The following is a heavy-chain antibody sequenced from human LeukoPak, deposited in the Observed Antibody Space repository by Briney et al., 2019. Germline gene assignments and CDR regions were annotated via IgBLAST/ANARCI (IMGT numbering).Heavy chain of an antibody. Sequence: GESLKISCKGSGYSFTSYWISWVRQMSGKGLEWMGVIYLGDSDIIYSPSFQGQVTISADKSIRTAYLQWSSLKASDTAMYYCAKRGIAAADAFDIWGQGTMVTVSS. J-gene: IGHJ3*02. CDR1: GYSFTSYW. D-gene: IGHD6-25*01. V-gene: IGHV5-51*01. CDR2: IYLGDSDI. CDR3: AKRGIAAADAFDI.